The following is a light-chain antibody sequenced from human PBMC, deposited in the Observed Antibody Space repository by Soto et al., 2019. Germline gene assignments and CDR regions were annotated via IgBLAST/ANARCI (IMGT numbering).Light chain of an antibody. CDR2: AAS. CDR3: NHAKSLTPN. Sequence: DILITQSPSSLSSSVLCIVTITFLASQGISSWLSWYQQRPVKAPKLLIYAASSLQSGVPSRFRGSGSGTDFTPIITSLQPVDFPTSYCNHAKSLTPNLGGGNXVEI. V-gene: IGKV1-12*01. CDR1: QGISSW. J-gene: IGKJ4*01.